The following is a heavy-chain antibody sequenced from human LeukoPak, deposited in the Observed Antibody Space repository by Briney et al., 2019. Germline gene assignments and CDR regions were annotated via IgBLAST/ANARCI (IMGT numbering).Heavy chain of an antibody. D-gene: IGHD4-17*01. CDR2: IIPIFGTA. CDR3: ARNYGDYVYYFDY. J-gene: IGHJ4*02. CDR1: GGTFSSYA. V-gene: IGHV1-69*05. Sequence: GSSVKVSCKAYGGTFSSYAISWVRQAPGQGLEWMGGIIPIFGTANYAQKFQGRVTITTDESTSTAYMELSSLRSEDTAVYYCARNYGDYVYYFDYWGQGTLVTVSS.